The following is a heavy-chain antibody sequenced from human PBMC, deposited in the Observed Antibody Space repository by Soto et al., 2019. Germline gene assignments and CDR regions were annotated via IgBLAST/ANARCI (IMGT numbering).Heavy chain of an antibody. V-gene: IGHV1-69*01. CDR2: IIPIFGTA. Sequence: QVQLVQSGAEVKKPGSSVKVSCKASGGTFSSYAISWVRQAPGQGLEWMGGIIPIFGTANYAQKFQGRVTITADESTSTAYMELSSLRSEDTAVYYCARGSGYDRAYYYYYGMDVWGQGTKVTVSS. J-gene: IGHJ6*02. D-gene: IGHD5-12*01. CDR1: GGTFSSYA. CDR3: ARGSGYDRAYYYYYGMDV.